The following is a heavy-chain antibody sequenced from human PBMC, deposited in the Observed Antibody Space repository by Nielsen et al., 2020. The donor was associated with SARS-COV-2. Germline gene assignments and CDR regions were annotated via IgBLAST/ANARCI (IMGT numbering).Heavy chain of an antibody. D-gene: IGHD3-22*01. CDR3: ARDYYYDSRGYYYGDY. V-gene: IGHV3-11*05. CDR2: ISSSSSYT. Sequence: GESLKISCAASGFTFSDYYMSWVRQAPGKGLEWVSYISSSSSYTNYADSVKGRFTISRDNAKNSLYLQMNSLRAEDTAVYYCARDYYYDSRGYYYGDYWGQGILVTVSS. J-gene: IGHJ4*02. CDR1: GFTFSDYY.